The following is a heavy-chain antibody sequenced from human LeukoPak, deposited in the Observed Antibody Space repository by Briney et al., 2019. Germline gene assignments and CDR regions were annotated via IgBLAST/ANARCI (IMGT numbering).Heavy chain of an antibody. J-gene: IGHJ4*02. CDR3: ARERTTIVSGTTIGAY. CDR2: ISYDGSNK. D-gene: IGHD2/OR15-2a*01. Sequence: PGGSLRLSCAASGFTFSSYAMHWVRQAPGKGLEWVAVISYDGSNKYYADSVKGRFTISRDNSKNTLYLQMNSLRADDTAVYYCARERTTIVSGTTIGAYWGQGTLVTVSS. CDR1: GFTFSSYA. V-gene: IGHV3-30*04.